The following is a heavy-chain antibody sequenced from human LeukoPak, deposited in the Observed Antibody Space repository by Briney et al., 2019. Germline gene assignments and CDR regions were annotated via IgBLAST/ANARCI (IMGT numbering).Heavy chain of an antibody. CDR2: INPSGGST. V-gene: IGHV1-46*02. CDR1: GYTFNIYD. Sequence: ASVKVSCKASGYTFNIYDINWVRQAPGQGLEWMGIINPSGGSTSYAQKFQGRVTMTRDMSTSTVYMELSSLRSEDTAVYYCARDFAWGQGTLVTVSS. J-gene: IGHJ4*02. CDR3: ARDFA.